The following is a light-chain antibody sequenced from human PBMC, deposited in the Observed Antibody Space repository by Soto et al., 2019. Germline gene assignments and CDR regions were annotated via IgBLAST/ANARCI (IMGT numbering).Light chain of an antibody. J-gene: IGLJ1*01. CDR2: EVS. Sequence: QSALTQPASVSGSPGQSITISCTGTSSDVGGYNYVSWYQHHPGKAPKLMIYEVSNRPSGVSYRFSGSKSGNTAYLTISGLQAEDEADYYCNSYTGSGIVFGTGTKLTVL. V-gene: IGLV2-14*01. CDR1: SSDVGGYNY. CDR3: NSYTGSGIV.